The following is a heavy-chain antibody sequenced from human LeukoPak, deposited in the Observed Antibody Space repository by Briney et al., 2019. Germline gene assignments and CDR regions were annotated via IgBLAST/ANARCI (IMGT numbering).Heavy chain of an antibody. Sequence: PSETLSLTCTVSGGSISSSSYYWGWIRQPPGKGLEWIGNIYYIGSTYYNPSLKSRVTISVDTSKNQFSLKLSSVTAADTAVYYCANLNGSPSDYWGQGTLVTVSS. CDR3: ANLNGSPSDY. D-gene: IGHD1-26*01. V-gene: IGHV4-39*01. CDR2: IYYIGST. J-gene: IGHJ4*02. CDR1: GGSISSSSYY.